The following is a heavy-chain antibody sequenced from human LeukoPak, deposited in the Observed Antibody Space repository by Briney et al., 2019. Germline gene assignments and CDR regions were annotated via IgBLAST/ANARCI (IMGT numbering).Heavy chain of an antibody. CDR3: AKVLSSSSRLTPYDY. J-gene: IGHJ4*02. V-gene: IGHV3-7*01. D-gene: IGHD6-6*01. CDR1: GFTFSTYW. CDR2: IKQDGRER. Sequence: GGSLRLSCAASGFTFSTYWMTWVRQVPGKGLEWVANIKQDGRERYYVEPVKGRFTISRDNAKNSLYLQMSSLRAEDTAVYYCAKVLSSSSRLTPYDYWGQGTLVTVSS.